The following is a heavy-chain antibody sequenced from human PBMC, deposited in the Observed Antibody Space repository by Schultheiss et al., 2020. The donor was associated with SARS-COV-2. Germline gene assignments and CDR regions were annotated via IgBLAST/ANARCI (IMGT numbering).Heavy chain of an antibody. J-gene: IGHJ5*02. CDR3: ASISTIFGVVRAP. Sequence: SETLSLTCTVSGGSISSSSYYWGWIRQPPGKGLEWIGEIYHSGSTYYNPSLKSRVTISVDTSKNQFSLKLSSVTAADTAVYYCASISTIFGVVRAPWGQGTLVTVAS. V-gene: IGHV4-39*07. D-gene: IGHD3-3*01. CDR1: GGSISSSSYY. CDR2: IYHSGST.